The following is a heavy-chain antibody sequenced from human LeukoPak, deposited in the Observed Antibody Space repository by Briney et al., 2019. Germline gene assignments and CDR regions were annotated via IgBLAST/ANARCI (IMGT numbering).Heavy chain of an antibody. CDR2: ISYDGSNK. Sequence: GGSLRLSCAASGFTFSSYAMHWVRQAPGKGLEWVAVISYDGSNKYYADSVKGRFTISRDNSKNTLYLQMNSLRAEDTAVYYCARETTTNFWSGYYISPLDYWGKGPLVTVSS. J-gene: IGHJ4*02. CDR3: ARETTTNFWSGYYISPLDY. D-gene: IGHD3-3*01. CDR1: GFTFSSYA. V-gene: IGHV3-30-3*01.